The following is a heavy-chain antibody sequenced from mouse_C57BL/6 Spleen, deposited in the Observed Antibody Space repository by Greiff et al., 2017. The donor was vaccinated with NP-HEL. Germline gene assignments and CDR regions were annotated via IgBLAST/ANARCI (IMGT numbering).Heavy chain of an antibody. CDR1: GFTFSDYY. V-gene: IGHV5-12*01. CDR2: ISNGGGST. Sequence: EVQLVESGGGLVQPGGSLKLSCAASGFTFSDYYMYWVRQTPEKRLEWVAYISNGGGSTYYPDTVKGRFTISRDNAKNTLYLQMSRLKSEDTAMYYCARWPFDYWGQGTTLTVSS. J-gene: IGHJ2*01. CDR3: ARWPFDY.